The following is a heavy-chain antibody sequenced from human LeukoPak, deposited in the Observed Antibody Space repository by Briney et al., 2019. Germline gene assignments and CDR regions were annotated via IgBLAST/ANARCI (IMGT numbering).Heavy chain of an antibody. J-gene: IGHJ4*02. CDR1: GYTFTGYY. CDR3: ARDLRGYSGYDLDY. D-gene: IGHD5-12*01. CDR2: INPNSGGT. V-gene: IGHV1-2*02. Sequence: ASVKVSCKASGYTFTGYYMHWVRQAPGQGLEWMGWINPNSGGTNYAQEFQGRVTMTRDTSISTAYMELSRLRSDDTAVYYCARDLRGYSGYDLDYWGQGTLVTVSS.